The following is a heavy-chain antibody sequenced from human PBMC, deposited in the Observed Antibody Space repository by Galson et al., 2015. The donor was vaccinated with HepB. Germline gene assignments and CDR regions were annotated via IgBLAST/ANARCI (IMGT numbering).Heavy chain of an antibody. CDR1: GGSIRNGGVYY. CDR2: IYHTGST. V-gene: IGHV4-31*03. J-gene: IGHJ4*02. Sequence: TLSLTCTVSGGSIRNGGVYYWTWIRQHPGKGLEWIGYIYHTGSTYYNPSLKSRVAISVDTSKNQFSLKLRSVTAADTAVYYCARDGSGTEPNYYFDYWGQGTLVTVSS. D-gene: IGHD2-2*01. CDR3: ARDGSGTEPNYYFDY.